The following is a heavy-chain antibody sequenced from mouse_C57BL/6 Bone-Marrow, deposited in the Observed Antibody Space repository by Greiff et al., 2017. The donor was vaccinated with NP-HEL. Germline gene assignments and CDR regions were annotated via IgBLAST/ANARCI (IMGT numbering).Heavy chain of an antibody. V-gene: IGHV1-15*01. CDR3: TRGDYYGSSYQGGY. J-gene: IGHJ2*01. CDR1: GYTFTDYE. CDR2: IDPETGGT. Sequence: QVQLKESGAELVRPGASVTLSCKASGYTFTDYEMHWVKQTPVHGLEWIGAIDPETGGTAYNQKFKGKAILTADKSSSTAYMELRSLTSEDSAVYYCTRGDYYGSSYQGGYWGQGTTLTVSS. D-gene: IGHD1-1*01.